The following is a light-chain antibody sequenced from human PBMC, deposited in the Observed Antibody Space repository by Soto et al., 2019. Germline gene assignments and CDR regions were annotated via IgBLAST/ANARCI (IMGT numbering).Light chain of an antibody. CDR2: NTN. Sequence: QAVVTQQPSFSVSPGETVTLTCGLTSGYVFATYYPSWYQQTPGKAPRTLIYNTNTRSSGVPDRFSGSILGNTAALTITGAHEDDEASYYCVLSMGNGISMFGGGTKLTVL. V-gene: IGLV8-61*01. CDR3: VLSMGNGISM. J-gene: IGLJ3*02. CDR1: SGYVFATYY.